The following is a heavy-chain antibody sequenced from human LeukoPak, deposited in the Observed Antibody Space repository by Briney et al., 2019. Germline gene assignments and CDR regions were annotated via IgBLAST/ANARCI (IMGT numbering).Heavy chain of an antibody. CDR1: GFTFSSYG. CDR2: IRYDGSNK. V-gene: IGHV3-30*02. J-gene: IGHJ4*02. Sequence: PGGSLRLSCAASGFTFSSYGMHWVRQAPGKGLEWVAFIRYDGSNKYYADSVKGRFTISRDNSKNTLYLQMNSLRAEDTAVYYCAKDLGYCSSTSCYNPLDYWGQGTLVTVSS. D-gene: IGHD2-2*02. CDR3: AKDLGYCSSTSCYNPLDY.